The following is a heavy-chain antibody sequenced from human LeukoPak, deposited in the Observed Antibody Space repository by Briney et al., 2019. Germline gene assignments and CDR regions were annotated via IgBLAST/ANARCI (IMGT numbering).Heavy chain of an antibody. CDR2: ISYDGSNK. D-gene: IGHD5-18*01. J-gene: IGHJ4*02. V-gene: IGHV3-30-3*01. CDR3: ARDSGSYGYSLFDY. Sequence: GGSLRLSCAASGFTFSSYAMHWVRQAPGKGLEWVAVISYDGSNKYYADSVKGRFTISRDNSKNTLYLQMNSLRAEDTAVYYCARDSGSYGYSLFDYWGQGTLVTVSP. CDR1: GFTFSSYA.